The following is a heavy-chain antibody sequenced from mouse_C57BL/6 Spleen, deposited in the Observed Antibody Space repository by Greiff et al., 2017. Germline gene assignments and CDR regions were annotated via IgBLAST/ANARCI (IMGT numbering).Heavy chain of an antibody. Sequence: QVQLQQSGAELVRPGTSVKVSCKASGYAFTNYLIEWVKQRPGQGLEWIGVINPGSGGTNYNEKFKGKATLTADKSSSTAYMQLSSLTSEDSAVYFCATYYYGRREMDYWGQGTSVTVSS. CDR1: GYAFTNYL. V-gene: IGHV1-54*01. CDR2: INPGSGGT. D-gene: IGHD1-1*01. J-gene: IGHJ4*01. CDR3: ATYYYGRREMDY.